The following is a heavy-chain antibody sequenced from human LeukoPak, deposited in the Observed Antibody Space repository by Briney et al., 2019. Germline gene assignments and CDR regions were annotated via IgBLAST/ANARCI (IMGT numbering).Heavy chain of an antibody. CDR3: IREVQVRASASLGL. Sequence: GGSLRLSCAASGFSLSGYWMHWVRQAAGEGLVWVSRMNSVGTTINYADSVKGRFTISRDNVDNTLHLQMNSLRVEDTAVYYCIREVQVRASASLGLWGQGTLVTVSS. V-gene: IGHV3-74*01. CDR2: MNSVGTTI. D-gene: IGHD3-16*01. CDR1: GFSLSGYW. J-gene: IGHJ4*01.